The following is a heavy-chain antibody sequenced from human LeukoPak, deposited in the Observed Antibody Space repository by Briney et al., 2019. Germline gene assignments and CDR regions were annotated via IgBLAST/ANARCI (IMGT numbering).Heavy chain of an antibody. CDR2: IYHSGST. Sequence: GSLRLSCAASGFTVSSNYMTWVRQPPGKGLEWIGEIYHSGSTNYNPSLKSRVTISVDKSKNQFSLKLSSVTAADTAVYYCARDSRFSGYYPSGNWFDPWGQGTLVTVSS. V-gene: IGHV4-4*02. J-gene: IGHJ5*02. D-gene: IGHD3-22*01. CDR3: ARDSRFSGYYPSGNWFDP. CDR1: GFTVSSNY.